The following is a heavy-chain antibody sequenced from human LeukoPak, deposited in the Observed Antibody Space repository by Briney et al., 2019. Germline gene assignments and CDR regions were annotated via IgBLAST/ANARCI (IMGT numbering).Heavy chain of an antibody. J-gene: IGHJ4*02. CDR1: GFTFRTYA. D-gene: IGHD5-24*01. CDR3: ASTRDGYKYYFDD. V-gene: IGHV3-23*01. CDR2: ISGSGGST. Sequence: GGSLRLSCAASGFTFRTYAMSWVRQAPGKGLEWVSGISGSGGSTYYADSVKGRFTISRDNSKNTLYLQMNSLRAEDTAVYYCASTRDGYKYYFDDWGQGTLVTVSS.